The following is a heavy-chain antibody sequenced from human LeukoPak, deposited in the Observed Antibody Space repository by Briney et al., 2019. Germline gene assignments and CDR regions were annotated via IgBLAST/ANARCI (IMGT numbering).Heavy chain of an antibody. CDR1: GGSISSGGYY. D-gene: IGHD5-12*01. J-gene: IGHJ4*02. V-gene: IGHV4-31*03. CDR2: IYYSGST. CDR3: ARAGYSGEYYFDY. Sequence: SQTLSLTCTVSGGSISSGGYYWSWIRQHPGKGLEWIGYIYYSGSTYYNPSLKSRVTISVDTSKNQFSLKLSSVTAADTAVYYCARAGYSGEYYFDYWGQGTLVTVSS.